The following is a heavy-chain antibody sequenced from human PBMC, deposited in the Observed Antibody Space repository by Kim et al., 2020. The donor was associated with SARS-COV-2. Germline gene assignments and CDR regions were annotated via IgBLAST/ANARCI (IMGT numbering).Heavy chain of an antibody. CDR3: ARQRGGSSRSDS. D-gene: IGHD6-13*01. Sequence: SETLSLTCTVSGGSISDSNYYWAWIRQPPGKALEWIGHIYYSGSTYYNPSLKSRVTMVVDTSNNQFSLKLSSVTAADTAVYYCARQRGGSSRSDSWGQGT. V-gene: IGHV4-39*01. CDR1: GGSISDSNYY. CDR2: IYYSGST. J-gene: IGHJ5*01.